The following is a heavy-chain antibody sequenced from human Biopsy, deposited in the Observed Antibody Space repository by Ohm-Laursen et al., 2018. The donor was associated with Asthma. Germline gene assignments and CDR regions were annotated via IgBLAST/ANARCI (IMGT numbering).Heavy chain of an antibody. Sequence: SVKVSCKASGYTFIHFAIHWVRQAPGQRLEWMGWINAGDGNTKYSQKFQGRVTITRDTSASTAYMDLRSLRSEDTAMYYCARSYYDFLTGQVNDAFALWGQGTMVTVSS. J-gene: IGHJ3*01. D-gene: IGHD3-9*01. CDR3: ARSYYDFLTGQVNDAFAL. CDR2: INAGDGNT. CDR1: GYTFIHFA. V-gene: IGHV1-3*01.